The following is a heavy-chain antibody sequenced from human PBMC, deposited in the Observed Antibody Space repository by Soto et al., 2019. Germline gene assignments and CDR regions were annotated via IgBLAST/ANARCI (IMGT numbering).Heavy chain of an antibody. J-gene: IGHJ4*02. Sequence: EVQLVESGGVVVQPGGSLRLSCAASGFTFDDYAMHWVRQAPGKGLKWVSLISWDGGSTYYADSVKGRFTISRDNSKNSLYLQMNSLRAEDTALYYCAKDIRDGFDGYLDYWGQGTLVTVSS. D-gene: IGHD6-25*01. CDR2: ISWDGGST. CDR1: GFTFDDYA. CDR3: AKDIRDGFDGYLDY. V-gene: IGHV3-43D*04.